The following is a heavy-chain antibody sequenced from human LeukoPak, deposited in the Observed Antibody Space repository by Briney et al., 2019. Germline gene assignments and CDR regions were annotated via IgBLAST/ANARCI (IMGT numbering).Heavy chain of an antibody. CDR1: GGSISSYY. CDR3: AGLGGYCTNAVCYSTFDI. CDR2: IYISGST. Sequence: SETLSLTCTVSGGSISSYYWSWIRQPAGKGLEWIGRIYISGSTNYNLSLKSRVTMSVETSKNQFSLRLSSVTAADTAVYFCAGLGGYCTNAVCYSTFDIWGQGTMVTVSS. J-gene: IGHJ3*02. V-gene: IGHV4-4*07. D-gene: IGHD2-8*01.